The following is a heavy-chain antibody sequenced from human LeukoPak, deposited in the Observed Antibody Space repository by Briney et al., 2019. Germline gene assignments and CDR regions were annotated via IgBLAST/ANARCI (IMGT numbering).Heavy chain of an antibody. CDR2: INHSGST. J-gene: IGHJ5*02. CDR3: ARATSSTFDP. V-gene: IGHV4-34*01. Sequence: SSETLSLTCAVYGGSFSGYYWSWIRQPPGKGLEWIGEINHSGSTNYNPSLKSRVTISVDTSKNQFSLKLSSVTVVDTAVYYCARATSSTFDPWGQGTLVTVSS. CDR1: GGSFSGYY.